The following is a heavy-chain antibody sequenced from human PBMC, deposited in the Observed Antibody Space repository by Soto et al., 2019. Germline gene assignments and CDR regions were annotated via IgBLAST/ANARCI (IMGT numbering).Heavy chain of an antibody. V-gene: IGHV1-24*01. Sequence: ASVKVSCKVSGYTLTELSMHWVRQAPGKGLEWMGGFDPEDGETIYAQKFQGRVTMTEDTSTDTAYMELSSLRSEDTAVYYCAREDGVVVAATQDAFDIWGQGTMVTVSS. CDR2: FDPEDGET. J-gene: IGHJ3*02. CDR1: GYTLTELS. CDR3: AREDGVVVAATQDAFDI. D-gene: IGHD2-15*01.